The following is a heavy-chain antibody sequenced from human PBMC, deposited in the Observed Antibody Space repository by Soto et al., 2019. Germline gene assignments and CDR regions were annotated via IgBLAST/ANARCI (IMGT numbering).Heavy chain of an antibody. Sequence: GGSLRLSCAASGFTFSSYGMHWVRQAPGKGLEWVAVIWYDGSNKYYADSVKGRFTISRDNSKNTLYLQMNSLRAEDTAVYYCARDSKNAEQNYYYYYGMDVWGQGTTVTVSS. V-gene: IGHV3-33*01. CDR1: GFTFSSYG. CDR2: IWYDGSNK. J-gene: IGHJ6*02. D-gene: IGHD1-1*01. CDR3: ARDSKNAEQNYYYYYGMDV.